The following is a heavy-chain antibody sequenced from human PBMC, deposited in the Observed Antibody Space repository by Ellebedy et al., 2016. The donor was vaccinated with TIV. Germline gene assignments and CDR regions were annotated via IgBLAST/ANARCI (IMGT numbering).Heavy chain of an antibody. CDR3: ARDSIARLEPKSFDY. Sequence: ASVKVSCXASGYTFTSYYMHWVRQAPGQGLEWMGIINPSGGSTSYAQKFQGRVTMTRDTSTSTVYMELSSLRSEDTAVYYCARDSIARLEPKSFDYWGQGTLVTVSS. CDR2: INPSGGST. D-gene: IGHD1-1*01. CDR1: GYTFTSYY. V-gene: IGHV1-46*01. J-gene: IGHJ4*02.